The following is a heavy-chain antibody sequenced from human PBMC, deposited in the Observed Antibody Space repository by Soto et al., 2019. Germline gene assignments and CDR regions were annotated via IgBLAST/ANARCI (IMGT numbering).Heavy chain of an antibody. V-gene: IGHV4-34*01. CDR3: ARTYYDSSGYTTGGAFDI. Sequence: NPSETLSLTCAVYGGSFSAYYWSWIRQPPGKGLEWIGEINHSGSTNYNPSLKSRVTISVDTSKNQFSLKLSSVTAADTAVYYCARTYYDSSGYTTGGAFDIWGQGTMVTVSS. D-gene: IGHD3-22*01. CDR1: GGSFSAYY. J-gene: IGHJ3*02. CDR2: INHSGST.